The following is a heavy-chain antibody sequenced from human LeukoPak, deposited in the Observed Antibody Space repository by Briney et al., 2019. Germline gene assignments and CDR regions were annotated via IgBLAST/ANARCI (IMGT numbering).Heavy chain of an antibody. CDR2: IYYSGST. V-gene: IGHV4-39*01. Sequence: SETLSLTCTVSGGSISSSSYYWGWIRQPPGKGLEWIGSIYYSGSTYDNPSLKSRVTISVDTSKNQFSLKLSSMTAADTAVYYCPRIWSGYYHYWGQGTLVTVSS. CDR1: GGSISSSSYY. CDR3: PRIWSGYYHY. J-gene: IGHJ4*02. D-gene: IGHD3-3*01.